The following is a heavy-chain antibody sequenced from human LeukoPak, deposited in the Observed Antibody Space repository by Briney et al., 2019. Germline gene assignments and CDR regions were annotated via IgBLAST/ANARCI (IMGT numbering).Heavy chain of an antibody. D-gene: IGHD3-22*01. CDR3: ARDVYYDSSGYYYY. CDR2: ISSSGSTI. J-gene: IGHJ4*02. CDR1: GFTFSDYY. Sequence: GGSLRLPCAASGFTFSDYYMSWIRQAPGKGLEWVSYISSSGSTIYYADSVKGRFTISRDNAKNSLFLQMNSLRAEDTAVYYCARDVYYDSSGYYYYWGQGTLVTVSS. V-gene: IGHV3-11*01.